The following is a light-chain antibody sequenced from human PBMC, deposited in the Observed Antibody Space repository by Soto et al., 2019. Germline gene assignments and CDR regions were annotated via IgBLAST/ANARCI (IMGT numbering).Light chain of an antibody. Sequence: DIQMTQSPSTLSASVGDRVTITCRASQSINTWLAWYQQKPGTVPKLLIYEASTLESGVPSRFSGSGAETDFTLTITSLQPEDFGIYYCQQSYATVRTFGGGTKVDIK. J-gene: IGKJ4*01. CDR2: EAS. CDR3: QQSYATVRT. CDR1: QSINTW. V-gene: IGKV1-5*03.